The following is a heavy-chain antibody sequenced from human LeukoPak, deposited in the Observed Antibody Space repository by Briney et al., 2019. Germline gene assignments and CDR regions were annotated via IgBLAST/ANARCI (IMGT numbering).Heavy chain of an antibody. CDR2: IIPILGIA. CDR3: AKDLSGKRWLQLEGSLIDY. CDR1: GGTFSSYA. J-gene: IGHJ4*02. D-gene: IGHD5-24*01. Sequence: SSVKVSCKASGGTFSSYASSWVRQAPGQGLEWMGRIIPILGIANYAQKFQGRVTITADKSTSTAYMELSSLRSEDTAVYYCAKDLSGKRWLQLEGSLIDYWGQGTLVTVSS. V-gene: IGHV1-69*04.